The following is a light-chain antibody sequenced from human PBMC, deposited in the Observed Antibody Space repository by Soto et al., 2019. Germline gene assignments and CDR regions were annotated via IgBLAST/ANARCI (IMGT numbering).Light chain of an antibody. Sequence: IVLTQSPGTLSLSPGEIFTLSFLSSQSISSNYLAWYQQKPGQAPRLLIYGASTRATGIPARFSGSGSGTEFTLTISSLQSEDFAVYYCQQYNNWQAFGQGTKVDIK. CDR2: GAS. CDR3: QQYNNWQA. J-gene: IGKJ1*01. V-gene: IGKV3-15*01. CDR1: QSISSN.